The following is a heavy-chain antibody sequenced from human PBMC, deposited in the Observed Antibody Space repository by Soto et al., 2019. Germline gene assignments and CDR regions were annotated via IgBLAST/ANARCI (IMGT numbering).Heavy chain of an antibody. V-gene: IGHV3-23*01. D-gene: IGHD4-17*01. CDR2: ISGSGGST. CDR3: AKDGDYESSYFDY. CDR1: EFSFSSYA. J-gene: IGHJ4*02. Sequence: EVQLLESGGGLVQPGGSLRLSCAASEFSFSSYAMSWVRQAPQKGMEWVSAISGSGGSTYYADSVKGRFTISRDNSKNTLYLQMNTLRAEDTVVYYCAKDGDYESSYFDYWGQGTLVTVSS.